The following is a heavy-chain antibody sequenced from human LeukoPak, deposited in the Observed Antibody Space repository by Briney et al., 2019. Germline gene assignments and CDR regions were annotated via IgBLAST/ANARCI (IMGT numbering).Heavy chain of an antibody. CDR1: GFTFSSYS. Sequence: PGGSLRLSCAASGFTFSSYSMSWVRQAPGKGLEWVSYISSSSTSTYYADSVKGRFTISRDNAKNSLYLQMNSLRDEDTAVYYCARNPGGIGDYWGQGTLVTVSS. CDR3: ARNPGGIGDY. CDR2: ISSSSTST. J-gene: IGHJ4*02. V-gene: IGHV3-48*02. D-gene: IGHD4-23*01.